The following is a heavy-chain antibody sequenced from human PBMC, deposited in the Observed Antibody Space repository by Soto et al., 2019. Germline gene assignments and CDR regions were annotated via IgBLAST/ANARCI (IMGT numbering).Heavy chain of an antibody. D-gene: IGHD3-9*01. CDR3: ARESHDILTGPPWVWYFDL. V-gene: IGHV4-34*01. Sequence: QVQLQQWGAGPLRPLETLSLTCGVSGGSFSGYYWAWIRQSPGQGLGWIGESNDRGSINYNPSLKSRVSISVDTSKNHYSLNRRSVTAADTAVYYCARESHDILTGPPWVWYFDLWGRGTLVTVSS. CDR2: SNDRGSI. J-gene: IGHJ2*01. CDR1: GGSFSGYY.